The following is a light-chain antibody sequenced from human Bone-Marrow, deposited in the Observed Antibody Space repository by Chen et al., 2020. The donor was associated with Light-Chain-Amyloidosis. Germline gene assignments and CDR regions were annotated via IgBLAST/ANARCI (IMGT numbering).Light chain of an antibody. V-gene: IGLV3-25*03. CDR2: RDT. Sequence: SYELTQPPSVSVSPGQPARITRSGDALPTNYAYWYQQKPGQAPVLVIHRDTERPSGISERFSGSSSGTTATLTISGVQAEDEADYHCQSADSSGTYEVIFGGGTKLTVL. J-gene: IGLJ2*01. CDR3: QSADSSGTYEVI. CDR1: ALPTNY.